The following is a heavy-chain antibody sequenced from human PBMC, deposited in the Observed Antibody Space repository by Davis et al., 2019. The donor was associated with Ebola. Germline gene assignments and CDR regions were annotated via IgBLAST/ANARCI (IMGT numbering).Heavy chain of an antibody. D-gene: IGHD2-15*01. V-gene: IGHV1-2*06. CDR3: ARDKSEGIVVVVAAMGPGWFDP. CDR1: GYTFTSYG. CDR2: INPNSGGT. J-gene: IGHJ5*02. Sequence: ASVKVSCKASGYTFTSYGISWVRQAPGQGLEWMGRINPNSGGTNYAQKFQGRVTMTRDTSISTVYMELSSLRSEDTAVYYCARDKSEGIVVVVAAMGPGWFDPWGQGTLVTVSS.